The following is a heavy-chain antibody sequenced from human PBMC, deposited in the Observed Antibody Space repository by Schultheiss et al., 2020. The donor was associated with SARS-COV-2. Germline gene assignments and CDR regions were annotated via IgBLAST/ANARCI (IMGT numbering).Heavy chain of an antibody. CDR3: ARESGNYWFDP. CDR2: IYHSGTT. CDR1: GGSISSSSYY. Sequence: SETLSLTCTVSGGSISSSSYYWAWIRQPPGKGLEWIGSIYHSGTTYYSPSLKSRVSISVDTSKNQFSLRLSSVTAANTAVYYCARESGNYWFDPWGQGTLVTVSS. J-gene: IGHJ5*02. V-gene: IGHV4-39*07. D-gene: IGHD1-26*01.